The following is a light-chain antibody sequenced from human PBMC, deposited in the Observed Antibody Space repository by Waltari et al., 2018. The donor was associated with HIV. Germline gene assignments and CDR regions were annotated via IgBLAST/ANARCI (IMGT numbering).Light chain of an antibody. CDR2: EGS. Sequence: QSALTQPASVSGSPGQSITISCTGTSSDVGSYNLVSWYQQHPGKAPKLMIYEGSKRPSGASNRFSGSKSGSTASLTISGLQAEDEAGYYCCSYAGSSPVLFGGGTKLTVL. J-gene: IGLJ2*01. CDR3: CSYAGSSPVL. CDR1: SSDVGSYNL. V-gene: IGLV2-23*01.